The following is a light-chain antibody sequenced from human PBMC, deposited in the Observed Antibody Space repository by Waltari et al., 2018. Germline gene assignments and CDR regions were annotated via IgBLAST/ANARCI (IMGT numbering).Light chain of an antibody. CDR2: AAS. V-gene: IGKV1-39*01. Sequence: DIQMTQSPSSLSASVGDRVTITCRASQSISSYLNWYQQKPGKAPKLLIYAASSLQSGVPSRFRGSGSGTDFALTITSRQPEDLGTYYCQQTYSTPGLTLGGGTKVAIK. J-gene: IGKJ4*01. CDR3: QQTYSTPGLT. CDR1: QSISSY.